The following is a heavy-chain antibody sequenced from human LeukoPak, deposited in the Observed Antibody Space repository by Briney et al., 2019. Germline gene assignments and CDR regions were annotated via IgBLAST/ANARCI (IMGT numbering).Heavy chain of an antibody. V-gene: IGHV4-34*01. CDR2: INARGAT. D-gene: IGHD2-2*01. CDR1: GWSFNDYY. Sequence: SETLSLTCAVYGWSFNDYYWSWIRQPPGKGLEWVGEINARGATNFNPSLKSRVTISVDTSKSQFSLTLTSMIAADTAVYYCARGQVPAARGYNWFDPWGQGTLVTVSS. J-gene: IGHJ5*02. CDR3: ARGQVPAARGYNWFDP.